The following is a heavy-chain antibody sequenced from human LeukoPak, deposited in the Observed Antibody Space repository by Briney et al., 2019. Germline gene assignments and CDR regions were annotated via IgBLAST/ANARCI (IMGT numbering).Heavy chain of an antibody. D-gene: IGHD2-15*01. Sequence: PSETLSLTCSVTGAPIQNYYWSWIRQPAGRGLEWIGRIYSFGMTDYNPSLTSRVTMSVDTSKNQFSLTLRSVTAADTAMYYCARDRAGDDSVVRLDYWGQGILVTVSS. CDR2: IYSFGMT. CDR1: GAPIQNYY. CDR3: ARDRAGDDSVVRLDY. J-gene: IGHJ4*02. V-gene: IGHV4-4*07.